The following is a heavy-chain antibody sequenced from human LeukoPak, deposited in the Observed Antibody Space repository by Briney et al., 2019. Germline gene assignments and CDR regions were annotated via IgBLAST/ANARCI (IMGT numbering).Heavy chain of an antibody. Sequence: GGSLRLSCAASGFTFSNYAMSWVRQAPGKGLEWVSAISGNGDSTFYADSVKGRFTISRDSSKNTLYLQMSSLRAEDTAVYYCAKHLATSGSYPLGHWGQGTLVTVSS. D-gene: IGHD2-15*01. CDR2: ISGNGDST. CDR1: GFTFSNYA. V-gene: IGHV3-23*01. J-gene: IGHJ4*02. CDR3: AKHLATSGSYPLGH.